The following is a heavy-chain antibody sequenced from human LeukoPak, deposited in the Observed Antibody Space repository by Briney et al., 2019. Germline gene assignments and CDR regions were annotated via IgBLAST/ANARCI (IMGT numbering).Heavy chain of an antibody. J-gene: IGHJ4*02. CDR1: GYTFTGYY. D-gene: IGHD2-21*01. CDR3: AYSPIGSYYFNY. CDR2: INPNSGGT. Sequence: ASVKVSCKASGYTFTGYYMHWVRQAPGQGLEWMGWINPNSGGTNYAQKFQGRVTMTRDTSTSTAYLELSRLTSDDTAVYYCAYSPIGSYYFNYWGQGTLVIVSS. V-gene: IGHV1-2*02.